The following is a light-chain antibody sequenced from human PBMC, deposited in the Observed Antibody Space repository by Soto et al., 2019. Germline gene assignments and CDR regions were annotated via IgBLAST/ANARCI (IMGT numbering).Light chain of an antibody. J-gene: IGKJ4*01. CDR3: QKYNGAPHT. V-gene: IGKV1-27*01. CDR2: AAS. CDR1: QGISNY. Sequence: DIQMTQSPSSLSASVGDRVTITCRASQGISNYLARYQQKPGKVPKLLIYAASTLQSGVPSRFSGSGSGTDFALTVSSLEPEDVATYYCQKYNGAPHTFGGGPKVEIK.